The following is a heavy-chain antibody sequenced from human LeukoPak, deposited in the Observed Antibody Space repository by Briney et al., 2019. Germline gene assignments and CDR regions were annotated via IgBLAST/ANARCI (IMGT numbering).Heavy chain of an antibody. D-gene: IGHD2-2*01. Sequence: GGSLRLSCAASGFTFSSYWMSWVRQAPGKGLEWVANIKQDGSEKYYVDSVKGRFTISRDNAKNSLYLQMNSLRAEDTAVYYCASTSGDCSSTSCRHAFDIWGQGTMVTVSS. CDR3: ASTSGDCSSTSCRHAFDI. J-gene: IGHJ3*02. V-gene: IGHV3-7*01. CDR1: GFTFSSYW. CDR2: IKQDGSEK.